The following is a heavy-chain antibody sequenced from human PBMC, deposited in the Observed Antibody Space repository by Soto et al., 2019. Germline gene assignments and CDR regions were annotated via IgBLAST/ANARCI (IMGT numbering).Heavy chain of an antibody. D-gene: IGHD3-10*01. CDR1: GFTLSYFW. CDR2: IKGDGSDT. J-gene: IGHJ5*02. Sequence: EVQLVESGGGLVQPGGSLRLSCEASGFTLSYFWMHWVRQAPGKGLVWLSRIKGDGSDTDYADSVKGRFTISRDNAKNRLYLQMNNLRVDDTAVYYCARDYHGSGNPWGQGTLVSVSS. CDR3: ARDYHGSGNP. V-gene: IGHV3-74*01.